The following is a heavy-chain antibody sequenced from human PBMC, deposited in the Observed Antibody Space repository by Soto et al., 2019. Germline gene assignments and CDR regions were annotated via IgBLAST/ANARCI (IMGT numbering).Heavy chain of an antibody. Sequence: GGSLRLSCAASGFTFTRYSMNWVRQAPGKGLEWVAVISYDGSNKYYADSVKGRFTISRDNSKNTLYLQMNSLRAEDTAVYYCASEWGLIWGQGTMVTVSS. CDR1: GFTFTRYS. V-gene: IGHV3-30*03. CDR3: ASEWGLI. CDR2: ISYDGSNK. D-gene: IGHD3-16*01. J-gene: IGHJ3*02.